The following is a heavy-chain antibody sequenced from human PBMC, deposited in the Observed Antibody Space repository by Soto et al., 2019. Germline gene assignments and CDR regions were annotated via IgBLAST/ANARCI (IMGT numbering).Heavy chain of an antibody. Sequence: ASVKVSCKASGYTFTSYDINWVRQATGQRLEWKGWMNPNSGNTGYAQKFQGRVTMTRNTSISTAYMELSSLRSEDTAVYYCATAEGVPAATGLYYYYYGMDVWGQGTTVTVSS. CDR3: ATAEGVPAATGLYYYYYGMDV. V-gene: IGHV1-8*01. CDR1: GYTFTSYD. D-gene: IGHD2-2*01. J-gene: IGHJ6*02. CDR2: MNPNSGNT.